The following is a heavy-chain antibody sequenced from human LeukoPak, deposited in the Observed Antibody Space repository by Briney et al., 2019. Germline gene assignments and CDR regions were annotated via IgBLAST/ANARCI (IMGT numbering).Heavy chain of an antibody. Sequence: PSETLSLTCAVYGGSFSGYYWSWIRQPPGKGLEWIGEINHSGSTNYNPSLKSRVTISVDTSKNQFSLKLSSVTAADTAVYYCARPARRRIVGAYKNWFDPWGQGTLVTVSS. D-gene: IGHD1-26*01. CDR3: ARPARRRIVGAYKNWFDP. CDR2: INHSGST. V-gene: IGHV4-34*01. CDR1: GGSFSGYY. J-gene: IGHJ5*02.